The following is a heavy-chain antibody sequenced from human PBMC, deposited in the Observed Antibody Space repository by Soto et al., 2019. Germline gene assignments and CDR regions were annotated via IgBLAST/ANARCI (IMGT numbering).Heavy chain of an antibody. V-gene: IGHV1-8*01. Sequence: VASVNVSCKASGYTFTSYDIYWVRQATGQGLEWMGWMNPNTGNSAYAQKFQGRVTVTSDTSINTVHMELSSLRSEDTAVYYCARRAETNGWNGFGADKYYFDFWGQGTLVTVSS. D-gene: IGHD1-1*01. J-gene: IGHJ4*02. CDR2: MNPNTGNS. CDR3: ARRAETNGWNGFGADKYYFDF. CDR1: GYTFTSYD.